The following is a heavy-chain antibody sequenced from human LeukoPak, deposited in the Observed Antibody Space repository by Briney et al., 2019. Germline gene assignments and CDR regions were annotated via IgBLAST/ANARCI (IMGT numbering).Heavy chain of an antibody. V-gene: IGHV3-23*01. CDR3: ALVKYGGKWSAFDY. CDR2: ISGSGGST. D-gene: IGHD4-23*01. CDR1: GFTFSSYA. J-gene: IGHJ4*02. Sequence: EGSLRLSCAASGFTFSSYAMSWVRQAPGKGLEWVSAISGSGGSTYYADSVKGRFTISRDNSKNTLYLQMNSLRAEDTAVYYCALVKYGGKWSAFDYWGQGTLVTVSS.